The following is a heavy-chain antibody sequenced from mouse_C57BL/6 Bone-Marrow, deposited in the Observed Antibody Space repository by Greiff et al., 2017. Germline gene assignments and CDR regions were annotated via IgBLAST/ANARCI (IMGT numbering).Heavy chain of an antibody. D-gene: IGHD2-3*01. Sequence: EVKLEESGGGLVQPGASMKLSCAASGFTFSDAWMDWVRQSPEKGLEWVALIRNKANNHATDYAESVKGRFTISRDDSKSSVYLQMRSLRAVDTVTYFTAYYDGYPRCFDVGGTGTTVTVSS. J-gene: IGHJ1*03. CDR3: AYYDGYPRCFDV. CDR2: IRNKANNHAT. V-gene: IGHV6-6*01. CDR1: GFTFSDAW.